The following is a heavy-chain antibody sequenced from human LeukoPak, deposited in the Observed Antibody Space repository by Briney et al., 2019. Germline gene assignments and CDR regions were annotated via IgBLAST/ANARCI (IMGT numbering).Heavy chain of an antibody. V-gene: IGHV3-23*01. CDR1: GFTFSSYA. CDR2: MSSSGGST. J-gene: IGHJ3*02. Sequence: GGSLRLSCAASGFTFSSYAMSWVRQAPGKGLEWVSAMSSSGGSTYYADSVKGRFTISRDNSKNTLYLQMNSLRAEDTAVYSCAKAPQYYDFWSGLRGAFDIWGQGTMVTVSS. CDR3: AKAPQYYDFWSGLRGAFDI. D-gene: IGHD3-3*01.